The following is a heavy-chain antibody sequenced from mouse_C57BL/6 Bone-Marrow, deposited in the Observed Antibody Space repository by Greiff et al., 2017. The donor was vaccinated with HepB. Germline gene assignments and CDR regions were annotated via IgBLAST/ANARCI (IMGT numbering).Heavy chain of an antibody. Sequence: DVKLVESGGGLVKPGGSLKLSCAASGFTFSSYAMSWVRQTPEKRLEWVATISDGGSYTYYPDNVKGRFTISRDNAKNNLYLQMSHLKSEDTAMYYCARHLSAYWGQGTLVTVSA. CDR1: GFTFSSYA. CDR2: ISDGGSYT. CDR3: ARHLSAY. J-gene: IGHJ3*01. V-gene: IGHV5-4*03. D-gene: IGHD2-3*01.